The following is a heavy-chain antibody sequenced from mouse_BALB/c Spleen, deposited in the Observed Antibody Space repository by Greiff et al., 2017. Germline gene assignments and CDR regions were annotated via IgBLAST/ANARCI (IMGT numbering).Heavy chain of an antibody. CDR3: ARKDGNYEGWFAY. J-gene: IGHJ3*01. D-gene: IGHD2-1*01. CDR2: ILPGSGST. V-gene: IGHV1-9*01. CDR1: GYTFSSYW. Sequence: VQLQQSGAELMKPGASVKISCKATGYTFSSYWIEWVKQRPGHGLEWIGEILPGSGSTNYNEKFKGKATFTADTSSNTAYMQLSSLTSEDSAVYYCARKDGNYEGWFAYWGQGTLVTVSA.